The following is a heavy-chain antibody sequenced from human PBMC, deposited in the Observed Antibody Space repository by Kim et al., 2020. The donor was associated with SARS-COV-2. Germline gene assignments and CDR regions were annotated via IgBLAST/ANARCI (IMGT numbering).Heavy chain of an antibody. CDR2: IIPILGIA. V-gene: IGHV1-69*04. J-gene: IGHJ2*01. D-gene: IGHD6-13*01. CDR1: GGTFSSYA. CDR3: ARDHKGYSSSWYGVRVDWYYDL. Sequence: SVKVSCKASGGTFSSYAISWVRQAPGQGLEWMGRIIPILGIANYAQKFQGRVTITADKSTSTAYMELSSLRSEDTAVYYCARDHKGYSSSWYGVRVDWYYDLWGRGTLVTVSS.